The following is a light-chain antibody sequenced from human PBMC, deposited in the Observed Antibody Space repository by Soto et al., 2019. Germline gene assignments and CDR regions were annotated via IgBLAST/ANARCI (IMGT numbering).Light chain of an antibody. V-gene: IGKV3-20*01. CDR2: VAS. CDR1: QRVSSSY. J-gene: IGKJ1*01. CDR3: HQYGSYPWT. Sequence: EIVLTQSPGTLSLSPGERANLSCRASQRVSSSYLAWYQQQPGQAPSLLIYVASRRATGIPDRFSGSGSGTDFTLTISRLEPEDFAVYYCHQYGSYPWTFGQGTKVEIK.